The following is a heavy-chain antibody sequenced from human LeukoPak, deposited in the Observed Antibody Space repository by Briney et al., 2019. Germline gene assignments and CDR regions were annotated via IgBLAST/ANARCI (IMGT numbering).Heavy chain of an antibody. Sequence: PGGSLRLSCAASGFIFNNFAMSWVRQAPGKGPEWVSGISTSGGALYYADSVKGRFTISRDNSKNTVYLQMNSLRAEDTAVYYCANQFYSGSYYADAFDIWGQGTMVTVSS. CDR2: ISTSGGAL. V-gene: IGHV3-23*01. D-gene: IGHD1-26*01. CDR3: ANQFYSGSYYADAFDI. J-gene: IGHJ3*02. CDR1: GFIFNNFA.